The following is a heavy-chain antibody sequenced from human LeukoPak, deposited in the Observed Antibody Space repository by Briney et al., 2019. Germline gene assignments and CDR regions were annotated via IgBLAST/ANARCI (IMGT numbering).Heavy chain of an antibody. CDR2: ISSSSSYT. D-gene: IGHD3-9*01. CDR1: GFTFSDYY. CDR3: ARDKGRYFDWLLPHDAFDI. Sequence: GGSLRLSCAASGFTFSDYYMSWIRQAPGKGLESVSYISSSSSYTNYADSVKGRFTISRDNAKNSLYLQMNSLRAEDTAVYYCARDKGRYFDWLLPHDAFDIWGQGTMVTVSS. J-gene: IGHJ3*02. V-gene: IGHV3-11*06.